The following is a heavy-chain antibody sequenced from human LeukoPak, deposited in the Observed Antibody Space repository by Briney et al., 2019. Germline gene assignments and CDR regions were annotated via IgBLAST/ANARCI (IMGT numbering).Heavy chain of an antibody. CDR3: AKDRGRQRLVRSPHDY. Sequence: GGSLRLSCAASGFTFSSYSMNWVRQAPGKGLEWVSYISSGSTTIYYADSVKGRFTISRDNANNSLYLQMNSLRAEDTAVYYCAKDRGRQRLVRSPHDYWGQGTLVTVSA. CDR1: GFTFSSYS. CDR2: ISSGSTTI. V-gene: IGHV3-48*04. J-gene: IGHJ4*02. D-gene: IGHD6-13*01.